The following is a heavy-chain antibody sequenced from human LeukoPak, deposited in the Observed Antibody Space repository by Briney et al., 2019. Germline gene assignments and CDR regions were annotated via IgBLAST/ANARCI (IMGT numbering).Heavy chain of an antibody. CDR3: ASSCSTSCYYDAFDI. D-gene: IGHD2-2*01. CDR1: GGSFSGYY. V-gene: IGHV4-59*10. CDR2: IYTSGST. Sequence: SETLSLTCAVYGGSFSGYYWSWIRQPAGKGLEWIGRIYTSGSTTYNPSLKSRVTISVDTSKNQFSLKLSSVTAADTAVYYCASSCSTSCYYDAFDIWGQGTMVTVSS. J-gene: IGHJ3*02.